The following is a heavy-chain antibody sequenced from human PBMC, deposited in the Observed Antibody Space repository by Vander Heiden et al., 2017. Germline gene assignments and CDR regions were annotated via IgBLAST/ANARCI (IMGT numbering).Heavy chain of an antibody. J-gene: IGHJ3*02. Sequence: EVQLVESGGGLVKPRGSLTLSCAASGFTFSTAWMSVIRHAPGKGLEWVGRIKSKTDGGTTDYAAPVKGRFTISRDDSKNTLYLQMNSLKTEDTAVYYCTTDWFGSYQENDAFDIWGQVTMVTVSS. CDR3: TTDWFGSYQENDAFDI. D-gene: IGHD1-26*01. V-gene: IGHV3-15*01. CDR2: IKSKTDGGTT. CDR1: GFTFSTAW.